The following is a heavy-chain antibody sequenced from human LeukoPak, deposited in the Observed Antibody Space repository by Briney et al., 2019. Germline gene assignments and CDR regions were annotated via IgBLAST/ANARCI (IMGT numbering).Heavy chain of an antibody. Sequence: GESLKISCKGSGYSFTSYWIGWVRQMPGKGLEWMGIIYPGDSDTRYSPSFQGQVTISADKSISTAYLQWSSLKASDTAMYYCARQIDPLSLQVVATDAFDIWGQGTMVTVSS. J-gene: IGHJ3*02. V-gene: IGHV5-51*01. D-gene: IGHD2-15*01. CDR1: GYSFTSYW. CDR3: ARQIDPLSLQVVATDAFDI. CDR2: IYPGDSDT.